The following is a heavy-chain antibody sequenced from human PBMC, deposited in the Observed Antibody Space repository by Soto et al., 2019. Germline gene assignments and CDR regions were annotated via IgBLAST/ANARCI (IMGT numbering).Heavy chain of an antibody. CDR3: AREVDQRRFGEFSGGKGY. J-gene: IGHJ4*02. CDR2: IIPIFGTA. Sequence: GASVKVSCKASGGTFSSYAISWVRQAPGQGLEWMGGIIPIFGTANYAQKFQGRVTITADKSTSTAYMELSSLRSEDTALYYCAREVDQRRFGEFSGGKGYWGQGTLVTVSS. CDR1: GGTFSSYA. V-gene: IGHV1-69*06. D-gene: IGHD3-10*01.